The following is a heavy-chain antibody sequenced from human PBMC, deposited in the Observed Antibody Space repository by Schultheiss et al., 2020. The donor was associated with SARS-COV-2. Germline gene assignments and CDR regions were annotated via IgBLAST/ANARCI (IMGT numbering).Heavy chain of an antibody. V-gene: IGHV3-23*01. D-gene: IGHD3-10*01. CDR1: GISFSSHA. CDR3: ARDLPPVRSRGVDAFDI. Sequence: GGSLRLSCAASGISFSSHAMSWVRQAPGKGLEWVSSISGSGSGTYNADSVKGRFTISRDNAKNSLYLQMNSLRAEDTAVYYCARDLPPVRSRGVDAFDIWGQGTMVTVSS. CDR2: ISGSGSGT. J-gene: IGHJ3*02.